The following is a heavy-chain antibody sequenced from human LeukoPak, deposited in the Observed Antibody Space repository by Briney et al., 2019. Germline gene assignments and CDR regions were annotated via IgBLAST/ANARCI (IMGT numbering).Heavy chain of an antibody. CDR1: GFTFSSYA. CDR3: AKDRRCSGGSCYIYDY. J-gene: IGHJ4*02. V-gene: IGHV3-23*01. D-gene: IGHD2-15*01. Sequence: GGSLRLSCAASGFTFSSYAMSWVRQAPGKGLEWVSAISGSGGSTYYADSVKGRFTISRDNAKNTLYLQMNSLRAEDTAVYYCAKDRRCSGGSCYIYDYWGQGTLVTASS. CDR2: ISGSGGST.